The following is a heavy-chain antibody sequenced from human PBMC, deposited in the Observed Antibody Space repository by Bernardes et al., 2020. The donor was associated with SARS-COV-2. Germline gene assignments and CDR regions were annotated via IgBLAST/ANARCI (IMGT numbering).Heavy chain of an antibody. V-gene: IGHV4-34*01. Sequence: SETLSLTCAVYGGSFSGYYWSWIRQPPGKGLGWIGEINHSGSTNYNPSLKSRVTISVDTSKNQFSLKLSSVTAADTAVYYCARGRAPFYIVVVPAAMTGWFDPWGQGTLVTVSS. J-gene: IGHJ5*02. D-gene: IGHD2-2*01. CDR3: ARGRAPFYIVVVPAAMTGWFDP. CDR1: GGSFSGYY. CDR2: INHSGST.